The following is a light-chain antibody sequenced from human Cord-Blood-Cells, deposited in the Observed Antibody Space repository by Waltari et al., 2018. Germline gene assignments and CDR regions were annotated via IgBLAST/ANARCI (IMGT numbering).Light chain of an antibody. CDR3: QQYYSTPPYS. V-gene: IGKV4-1*01. Sequence: IVMTQSPDSLAVSLGERGTINCKSSQTVLYSSNNKNYLAWYQQKPGQPPKLLIYWASTRESGVPDRFSCSGSGTDFTLTISSLQAEDVAVYYCQQYYSTPPYSFGQGTKLEIK. CDR2: WAS. J-gene: IGKJ2*03. CDR1: QTVLYSSNNKNY.